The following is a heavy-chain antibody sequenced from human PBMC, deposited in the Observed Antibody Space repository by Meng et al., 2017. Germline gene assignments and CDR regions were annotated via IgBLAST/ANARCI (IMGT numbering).Heavy chain of an antibody. CDR2: ISSSGSTI. Sequence: GGSLRLSCAASGFTFSDYYMSWIRQAPGKGLEWVSYISSSGSTIYHADSVKGRFTISRDNAKNSLYLQMNSLRAEDTAVYYCARGVLRYFDWFPTAGYWGQGTLVTVSS. CDR1: GFTFSDYY. D-gene: IGHD3-9*01. V-gene: IGHV3-11*01. CDR3: ARGVLRYFDWFPTAGY. J-gene: IGHJ4*02.